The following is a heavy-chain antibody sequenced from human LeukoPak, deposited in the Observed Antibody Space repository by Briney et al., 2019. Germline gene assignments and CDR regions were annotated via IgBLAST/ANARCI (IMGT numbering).Heavy chain of an antibody. Sequence: SETLSLTCAVSGGSISSGGYSWSWIRQPPGKGLEWIGYIYHSGSTYYNPSLKSRVTISVGRSKNQFSLKLSSVTAADTAVYYCARGKTEYSSGHTLDYWGQGTLVTVSS. V-gene: IGHV4-30-2*01. CDR3: ARGKTEYSSGHTLDY. CDR2: IYHSGST. CDR1: GGSISSGGYS. J-gene: IGHJ4*02. D-gene: IGHD3-22*01.